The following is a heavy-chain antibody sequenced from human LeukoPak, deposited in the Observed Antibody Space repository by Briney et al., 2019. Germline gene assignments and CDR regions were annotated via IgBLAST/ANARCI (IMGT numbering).Heavy chain of an antibody. CDR2: IYSGGST. D-gene: IGHD5-18*01. CDR3: ARVYGGYSYLAYYYYYMDV. V-gene: IGHV3-53*05. Sequence: GGSLRLFCAASGFTVSSNYMSWVRQAPGKGLEWVSVIYSGGSTYYADSVKGRFTISRDNSKNTLYLQMNSLRAEDTAVYYCARVYGGYSYLAYYYYYMDVWGKGTTVTVSS. J-gene: IGHJ6*03. CDR1: GFTVSSNY.